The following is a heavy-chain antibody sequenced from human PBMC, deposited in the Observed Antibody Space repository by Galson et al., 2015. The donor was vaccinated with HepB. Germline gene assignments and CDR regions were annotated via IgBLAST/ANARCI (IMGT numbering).Heavy chain of an antibody. CDR3: AKMDARDWYFDL. D-gene: IGHD3/OR15-3a*01. J-gene: IGHJ2*01. V-gene: IGHV3-23*01. CDR1: GFTFSSYA. CDR2: ISGTGGST. Sequence: SLRLSCAASGFTFSSYAMSWVRQAPGKGLEWVSSISGTGGSTYYADSVKGRFTISRDNSKNTLYLQMNSLRAEDTAVYYCAKMDARDWYFDLWGRGTLVTVSS.